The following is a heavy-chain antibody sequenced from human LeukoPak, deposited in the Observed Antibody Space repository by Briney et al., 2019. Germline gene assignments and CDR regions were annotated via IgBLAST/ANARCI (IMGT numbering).Heavy chain of an antibody. Sequence: PGGSLRLSCAASGFTFSSYWMHWVRQAPGKGLEWVSSISTSSSYIYYADSVKGRFTISRDNAKKSLHLQMNSLRVDDTAVYYCARGASVVAGNDNAFDIWGQGTMITVSS. J-gene: IGHJ3*02. CDR3: ARGASVVAGNDNAFDI. V-gene: IGHV3-21*01. CDR1: GFTFSSYW. D-gene: IGHD6-19*01. CDR2: ISTSSSYI.